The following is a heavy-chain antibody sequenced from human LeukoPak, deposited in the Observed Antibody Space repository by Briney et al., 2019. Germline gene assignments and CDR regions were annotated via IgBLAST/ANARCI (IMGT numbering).Heavy chain of an antibody. CDR1: GFTFSTYE. V-gene: IGHV3-48*03. CDR2: LDSNSRTI. D-gene: IGHD2-15*01. Sequence: GGSLRLSCAASGFTFSTYEMDWVRQAPGKGLEWISYLDSNSRTIHYADSVRGRFTISRDNAKNSLFLQMNSLRAEDTAVYYCVREYCSGGSCSDAFDIWGQGTMVTVSS. CDR3: VREYCSGGSCSDAFDI. J-gene: IGHJ3*02.